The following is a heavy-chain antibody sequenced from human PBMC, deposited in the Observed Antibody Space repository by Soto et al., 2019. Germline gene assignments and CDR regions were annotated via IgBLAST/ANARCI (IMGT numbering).Heavy chain of an antibody. Sequence: QVQLEQAGAEVKKPGASVKVSCKTSGYIFSNYGISWIRQAPGQRLEWMGWISPYTGNTDSVQSFQHRGTLITDTSTSTAYMELRSLRADDKAVYYFSRVTYCESVGGPSLFEPWGQGSLVTVSS. CDR2: ISPYTGNT. D-gene: IGHD2-21*01. CDR1: GYIFSNYG. J-gene: IGHJ5*02. V-gene: IGHV1-18*01. CDR3: SRVTYCESVGGPSLFEP.